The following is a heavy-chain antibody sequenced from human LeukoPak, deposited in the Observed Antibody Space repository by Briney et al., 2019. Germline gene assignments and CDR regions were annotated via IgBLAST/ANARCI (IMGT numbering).Heavy chain of an antibody. CDR2: IIPILGMA. V-gene: IGHV1-69*04. CDR3: ARDGIAVAGRPYGMDV. CDR1: GGTFSSYT. Sequence: SVKVSCKASGGTFSSYTISWVRQAPGQGLEWMGRIIPILGMANYAQKFQGRVTITADKSTSTAYMELSSLRSEDTAVYYCARDGIAVAGRPYGMDVWGQGTTVTVSS. D-gene: IGHD6-19*01. J-gene: IGHJ6*02.